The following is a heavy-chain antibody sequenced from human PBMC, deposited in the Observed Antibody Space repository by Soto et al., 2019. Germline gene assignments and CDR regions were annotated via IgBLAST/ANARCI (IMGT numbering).Heavy chain of an antibody. Sequence: QVTLKESGPVLVKPTETLTLTCTVSGFSLRNARMGVSWIRQPPGKALEWLAHILSSDEKSYNTSLKGRVTLSKDTSKSPVVLTMTYVDPVDTATYFCAPMLAVNYYYYYVDVWGEGTTVTVSS. D-gene: IGHD3-22*01. J-gene: IGHJ6*03. CDR1: GFSLRNARMG. V-gene: IGHV2-26*01. CDR3: APMLAVNYYYYYVDV. CDR2: ILSSDEK.